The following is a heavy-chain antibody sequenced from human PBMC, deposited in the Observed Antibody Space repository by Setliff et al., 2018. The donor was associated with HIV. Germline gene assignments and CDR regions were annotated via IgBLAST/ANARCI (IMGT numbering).Heavy chain of an antibody. Sequence: PSETLSLTCIVSGASISSQYWSWIRQPAGKGLEWIGYIYSSGSTNYNPSLKSRVTISVDTSKNEFSLKLSSVTAADTAIYYCARRGNYYDTGGSNYFDYWGQGTLVTVSS. J-gene: IGHJ4*02. CDR3: ARRGNYYDTGGSNYFDY. V-gene: IGHV4-59*11. CDR2: IYSSGST. D-gene: IGHD3-22*01. CDR1: GASISSQY.